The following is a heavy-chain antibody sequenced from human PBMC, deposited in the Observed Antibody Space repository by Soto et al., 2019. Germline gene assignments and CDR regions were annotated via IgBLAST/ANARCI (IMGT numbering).Heavy chain of an antibody. V-gene: IGHV4-31*03. CDR3: AGFKTLYDSSGYYQLGAFDI. J-gene: IGHJ3*02. Sequence: LTCTVSGGSISSGGYYWSWIRQHPGKGLEWIGYIYYSGSTYYNPSLKSRVTISVDTSKNQFSLKLSSVTAADTAVYYCAGFKTLYDSSGYYQLGAFDIWGQGTMVTVSS. D-gene: IGHD3-22*01. CDR2: IYYSGST. CDR1: GGSISSGGYY.